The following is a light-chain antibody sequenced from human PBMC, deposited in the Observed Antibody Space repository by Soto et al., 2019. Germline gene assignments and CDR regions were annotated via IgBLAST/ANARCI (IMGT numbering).Light chain of an antibody. CDR1: SSNIGSNT. Sequence: QSVLTQPPSASGTPGQRVTISCSGSSSNIGSNTVNWYQQLPGTAPKLLIYSNNQRPSGVPDPFSGSKSGTSASLAISGLQSEDEADYYCAAWDDSLNGGVFGGGTKVTVL. J-gene: IGLJ3*02. CDR2: SNN. V-gene: IGLV1-44*01. CDR3: AAWDDSLNGGV.